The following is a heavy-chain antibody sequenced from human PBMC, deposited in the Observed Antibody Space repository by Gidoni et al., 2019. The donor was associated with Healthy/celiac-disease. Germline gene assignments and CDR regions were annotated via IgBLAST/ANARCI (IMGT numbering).Heavy chain of an antibody. CDR3: ARISYYYGSGSYCPEFDY. J-gene: IGHJ4*02. CDR2: IFSNDEK. D-gene: IGHD3-10*01. V-gene: IGHV2-26*01. Sequence: QVPLKESGPMLVKPTETLTLTCTVSGSSLSNARIGVSWIRQPPGKALEWLAHIFSNDEKSYSTSLKSRLTISKDTSKSQVVLTMTNMDPVDTATYYCARISYYYGSGSYCPEFDYWGQGTLVTVSS. CDR1: GSSLSNARIG.